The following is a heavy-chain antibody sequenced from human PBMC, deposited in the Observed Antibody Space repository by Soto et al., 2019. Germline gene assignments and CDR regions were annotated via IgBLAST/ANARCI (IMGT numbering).Heavy chain of an antibody. CDR3: ARDSPLGASGSYYNTFDY. CDR1: GGSISSSNW. D-gene: IGHD3-10*01. V-gene: IGHV4-4*02. J-gene: IGHJ4*02. Sequence: SETLSLTCAVSGGSISSSNWWSWVRQPPEKGLEWIGEIYHSGSTNYNPSLKSRVTISVDKSKNQFSLKLSSVTAADTAVYYCARDSPLGASGSYYNTFDYWGQGTLVTVSS. CDR2: IYHSGST.